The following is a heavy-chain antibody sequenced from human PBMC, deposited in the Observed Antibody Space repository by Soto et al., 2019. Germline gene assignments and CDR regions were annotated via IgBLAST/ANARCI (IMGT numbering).Heavy chain of an antibody. D-gene: IGHD3-3*01. CDR3: ARVFPDGWVEPGVVRGYLDT. V-gene: IGHV1-69*01. CDR2: IIPIFGTT. J-gene: IGHJ4*02. Sequence: QVQLVQSGAEVKEPGSAVKVSCKAPADSFSSYGISWVRQAPGQGLEWMGGIIPIFGTTNYAEKFQGRVTIHADESTNTAYMELSSLRSEDTALYYCARVFPDGWVEPGVVRGYLDTWGRVTLVTVSS. CDR1: ADSFSSYG.